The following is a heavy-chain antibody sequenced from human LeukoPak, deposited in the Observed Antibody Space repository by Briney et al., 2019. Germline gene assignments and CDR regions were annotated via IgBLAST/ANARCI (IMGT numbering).Heavy chain of an antibody. Sequence: PGGSLRLSCAASGFTFSSYGTHWVRQAPGKGLEWVAVISYDGSNKYYADSVKGQFTISRDNSKNTLYLQMNSLRAEDTAVYYCAKDGTLWFGEGYMDVWGKGTTVTVSS. V-gene: IGHV3-30*18. CDR2: ISYDGSNK. D-gene: IGHD3-10*01. CDR3: AKDGTLWFGEGYMDV. CDR1: GFTFSSYG. J-gene: IGHJ6*03.